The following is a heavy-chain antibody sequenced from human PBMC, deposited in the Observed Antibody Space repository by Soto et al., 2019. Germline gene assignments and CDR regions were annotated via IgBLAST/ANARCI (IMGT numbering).Heavy chain of an antibody. J-gene: IGHJ4*02. D-gene: IGHD6-19*01. V-gene: IGHV3-13*01. CDR2: IGTAGDT. CDR1: GFTFSSYD. Sequence: EVQLVESGGGLVQPGGSLRLSCAASGFTFSSYDMHWVRQATGKGLEWVSAIGTAGDTYYPGSVKGRFTNSRENVKNSLYLQMNSLRAGDTAVYYCARGKRWAAVAGMDFDYWGQGTLVTVSS. CDR3: ARGKRWAAVAGMDFDY.